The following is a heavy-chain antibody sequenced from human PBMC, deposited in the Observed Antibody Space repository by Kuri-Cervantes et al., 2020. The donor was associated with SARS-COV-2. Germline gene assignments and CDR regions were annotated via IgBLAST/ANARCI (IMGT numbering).Heavy chain of an antibody. CDR3: VKDMADYGDDDAFDI. J-gene: IGHJ3*02. CDR1: GFTFSSYW. V-gene: IGHV3-9*01. CDR2: ISWNSGSI. Sequence: SLKISCAASGFTFSSYWMHWVRQAPGKGLVWVSGISWNSGSIGYADSVKGRFTISRDNAKNSLYLQMNSLRAEDTALYYCVKDMADYGDDDAFDIWGQGTLVTVSS. D-gene: IGHD4-17*01.